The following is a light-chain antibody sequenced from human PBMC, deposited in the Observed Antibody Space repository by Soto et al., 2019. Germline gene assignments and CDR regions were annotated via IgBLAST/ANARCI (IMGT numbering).Light chain of an antibody. CDR2: GAS. V-gene: IGKV3-11*01. CDR1: QSISSH. CDR3: QQRINWPLT. Sequence: IVLTQSPATLSLSPGERATLSYRASQSISSHLAWYQQKPGQAPRLLIYGASNRATGIPARFSGSGSGTDFTLTISSLEPEDFAVYYCQQRINWPLTFGGGTKVEIK. J-gene: IGKJ4*01.